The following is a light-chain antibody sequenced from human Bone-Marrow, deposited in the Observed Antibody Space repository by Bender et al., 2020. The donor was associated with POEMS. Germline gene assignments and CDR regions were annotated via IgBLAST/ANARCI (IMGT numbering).Light chain of an antibody. Sequence: SYELTQPPSVSVSPGQTVRVSCSGDKLGDKYVYWYLQKPGQSPVMVIDEDTKRPSGIPVRFSGSNSGNAATLTITGTQPLDEAEYYCQTWDTNAFVFGTGTKVTVL. CDR3: QTWDTNAFV. CDR2: EDT. V-gene: IGLV3-1*01. CDR1: KLGDKY. J-gene: IGLJ1*01.